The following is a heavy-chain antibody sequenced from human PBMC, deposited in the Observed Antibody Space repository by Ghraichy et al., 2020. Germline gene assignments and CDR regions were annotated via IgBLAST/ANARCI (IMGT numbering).Heavy chain of an antibody. V-gene: IGHV1-69*13. Sequence: SVKVSCKASGGTFSSYAISWVRQAPGQGLEWMGGIIPIFGTANYAQKFQGRVTITADESTSTAYMELSSLRSEDTAVYYCARAGGITGTDYYYYYGMDVWGQGTTVTVFS. D-gene: IGHD1-20*01. CDR2: IIPIFGTA. CDR3: ARAGGITGTDYYYYYGMDV. CDR1: GGTFSSYA. J-gene: IGHJ6*02.